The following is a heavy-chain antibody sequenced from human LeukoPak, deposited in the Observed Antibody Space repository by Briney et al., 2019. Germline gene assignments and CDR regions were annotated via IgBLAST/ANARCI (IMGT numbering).Heavy chain of an antibody. CDR1: GYTFTSNY. J-gene: IGHJ4*02. D-gene: IGHD6-6*01. CDR2: IYPRDGST. CDR3: AREEYSSSSVDY. Sequence: ASVKVSCKASGYTFTSNYIHWVRQAPGQGLEWMGMIYPRDGSTSYAQKFQGRVTVTTDTSTSTAYMELRSLRSDDTAVYYCAREEYSSSSVDYWGQGTLVTVSS. V-gene: IGHV1-46*01.